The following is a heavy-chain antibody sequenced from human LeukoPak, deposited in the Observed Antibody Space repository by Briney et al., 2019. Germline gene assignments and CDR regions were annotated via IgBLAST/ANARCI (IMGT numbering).Heavy chain of an antibody. CDR3: ARGPAYYDSSLGYFAL. V-gene: IGHV1-8*02. CDR2: MNPNSDNT. CDR1: GYTFTNYD. D-gene: IGHD3-22*01. J-gene: IGHJ2*01. Sequence: ASVTDSCMASGYTFTNYDSNWVRQATGQGLEGMGWMNPNSDNTGYPQKFQGRVTMTRDTSISTAYMELSSLRSEDTALYYRARGPAYYDSSLGYFALWGRGTLVTVSS.